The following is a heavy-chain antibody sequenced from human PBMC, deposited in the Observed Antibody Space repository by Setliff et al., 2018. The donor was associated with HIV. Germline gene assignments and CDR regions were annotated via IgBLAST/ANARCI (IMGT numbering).Heavy chain of an antibody. CDR3: ARGGGTSSPIDYHYYIDV. CDR2: IYYTGSP. D-gene: IGHD6-6*01. V-gene: IGHV4-39*01. Sequence: SETLSLTCTVSGDSISCSIYYWGWVRQPPGKGLEWIGGIYYTGSPFYNPSLKSRVTISVDTSNNQFSLKLSSVTAADTAVYYCARGGGTSSPIDYHYYIDVWGKGTTVTVSS. CDR1: GDSISCSIYY. J-gene: IGHJ6*03.